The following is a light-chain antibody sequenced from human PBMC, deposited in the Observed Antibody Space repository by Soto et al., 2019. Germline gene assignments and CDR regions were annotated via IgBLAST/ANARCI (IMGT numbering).Light chain of an antibody. Sequence: QSVLTQPASVSGSPGQSITISCTGTSSDLGGYNYVSWYQQHPGKAPKLMIYEVSYRPSGVSNRFSGSKSGNTASLTISGLQAEDEADYYCTSYTFPSTVVFGGGTKVTVL. J-gene: IGLJ2*01. CDR1: SSDLGGYNY. V-gene: IGLV2-14*01. CDR2: EVS. CDR3: TSYTFPSTVV.